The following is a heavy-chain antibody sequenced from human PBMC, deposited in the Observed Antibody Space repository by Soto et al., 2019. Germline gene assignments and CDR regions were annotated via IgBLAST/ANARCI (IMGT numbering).Heavy chain of an antibody. CDR2: IWYDGSKK. D-gene: IGHD2-15*01. CDR1: GFTFSSFG. J-gene: IGHJ6*02. Sequence: PGGSLRLSCAVSGFTFSSFGMHWVRQAPGKGLEWVSLIWYDGSKKSYGDSVKGRFTISRDNYRNTVYLQMNILRADDTAVYYCAQDAAYCSLSIGYYLSHNGMDVWGQGTTVTVSS. V-gene: IGHV3-33*06. CDR3: AQDAAYCSLSIGYYLSHNGMDV.